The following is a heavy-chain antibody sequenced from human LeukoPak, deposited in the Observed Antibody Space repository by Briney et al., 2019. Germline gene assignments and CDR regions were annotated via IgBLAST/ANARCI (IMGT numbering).Heavy chain of an antibody. Sequence: SVKVSRKASGGTFSSYTISWVRQAPGQGLEWMGRITPILGIANYAQKFQGRVTITADKSTSTAYMELSSLRSEDTAVYYCARDFPYWDYWGQGTLVTVSS. CDR2: ITPILGIA. CDR1: GGTFSSYT. CDR3: ARDFPYWDY. J-gene: IGHJ4*02. V-gene: IGHV1-69*04.